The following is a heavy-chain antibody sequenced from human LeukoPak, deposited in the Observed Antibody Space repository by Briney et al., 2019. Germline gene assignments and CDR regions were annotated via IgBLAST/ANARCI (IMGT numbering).Heavy chain of an antibody. CDR3: EVTMVRGVRDFDY. CDR2: IIPILGIA. CDR1: GGTFSSYA. D-gene: IGHD3-10*01. V-gene: IGHV1-69*04. J-gene: IGHJ4*02. Sequence: SVKVSCKASGGTFSSYAISWVRQAPGQGLEWMGRIIPILGIANYAQKFQGRVTITTDESTSTAYMELSSLRFEDTAVYYCEVTMVRGVRDFDYWGQGTLVTVSS.